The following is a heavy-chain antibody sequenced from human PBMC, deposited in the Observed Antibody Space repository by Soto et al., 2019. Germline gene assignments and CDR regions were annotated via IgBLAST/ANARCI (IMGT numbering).Heavy chain of an antibody. CDR3: ATANCSGGSCYSFDY. V-gene: IGHV1-69*06. J-gene: IGHJ4*02. CDR2: IIPIFGTA. Sequence: GASVKVSCKASGGTFSSYAISWVRQAPGQGLEWMGGIIPIFGTANYAQKFQGRVTITADKSTSTAYMELSSLRSEDTAVYYCATANCSGGSCYSFDYWGQGTLVTVSS. CDR1: GGTFSSYA. D-gene: IGHD2-15*01.